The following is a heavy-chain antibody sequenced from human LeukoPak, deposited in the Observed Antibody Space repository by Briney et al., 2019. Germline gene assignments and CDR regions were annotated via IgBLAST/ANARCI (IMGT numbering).Heavy chain of an antibody. V-gene: IGHV3-30*03. CDR3: ARGPYYDFWSGYYPNWFDP. Sequence: HAGGSLRLSRAASGFTFSTFAMIWVRQPPGKGLEWVAVISYDGSNKYYADSVKGRFTISRDNSKNTLYLQMSSLRAEDTAVYYCARGPYYDFWSGYYPNWFDPWGQGTLVTVSS. D-gene: IGHD3-3*01. CDR1: GFTFSTFA. CDR2: ISYDGSNK. J-gene: IGHJ5*02.